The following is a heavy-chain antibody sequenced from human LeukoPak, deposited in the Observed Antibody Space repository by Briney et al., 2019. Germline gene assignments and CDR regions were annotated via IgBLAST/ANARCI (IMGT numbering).Heavy chain of an antibody. D-gene: IGHD4-11*01. CDR1: RFTFSSFE. CDR2: ITGGGSTI. Sequence: GGSLRLSCAASRFTFSSFEMTWVRQAPGRGLEWVAYITGGGSTIYYADSVQGRLTISRDNAKNSLFLQMNSLRVEDTAVYYCARTTGYHYHMHVWGNGTTLTIS. V-gene: IGHV3-48*03. J-gene: IGHJ6*03. CDR3: ARTTGYHYHMHV.